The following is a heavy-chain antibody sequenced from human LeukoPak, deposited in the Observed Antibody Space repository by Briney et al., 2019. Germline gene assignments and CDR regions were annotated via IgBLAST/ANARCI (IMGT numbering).Heavy chain of an antibody. CDR1: GFTFSSYS. CDR3: ARDRYQLLSTVPYYMDV. V-gene: IGHV3-21*01. CDR2: ISSSSSYI. Sequence: GGSLRLSCAASGFTFSSYSMNWVRQAPGKGLEWVSSISSSSSYIYYADSVRGRFTISRDNAKNSLYLQMNSLRAEGTAVYYCARDRYQLLSTVPYYMDVWGKGTTVTVSS. J-gene: IGHJ6*03. D-gene: IGHD2-2*01.